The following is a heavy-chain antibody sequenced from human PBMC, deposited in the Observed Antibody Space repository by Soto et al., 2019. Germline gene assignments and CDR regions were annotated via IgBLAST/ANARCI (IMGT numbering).Heavy chain of an antibody. J-gene: IGHJ6*02. V-gene: IGHV3-30-3*01. CDR3: ARERHQVSFYNGMDV. Sequence: AGSLSLSCAASGFTFSSYAMHWVRQAPGKGLEWVTVISYDGSNKYYADSVKGRFTSSRDNSKSTLYLQMNSLRVEDSAVYYCARERHQVSFYNGMDVWGQGTTVTVSS. CDR2: ISYDGSNK. CDR1: GFTFSSYA.